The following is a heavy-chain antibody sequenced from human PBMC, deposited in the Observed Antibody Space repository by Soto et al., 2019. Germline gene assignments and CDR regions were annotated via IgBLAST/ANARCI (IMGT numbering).Heavy chain of an antibody. D-gene: IGHD5-12*01. J-gene: IGHJ4*02. CDR2: ISVAPGIT. CDR3: SKWSGYGDL. V-gene: IGHV3-23*01. CDR1: GFTMSTYS. Sequence: GGSLRLSCAASGFTMSTYSVTWVRQAPGKGLEWVSGISVAPGITFYADSVKGRFTISRDSSNNAVYLQMNSLRAEDTAMYFCSKWSGYGDLWGQGTLVTVSS.